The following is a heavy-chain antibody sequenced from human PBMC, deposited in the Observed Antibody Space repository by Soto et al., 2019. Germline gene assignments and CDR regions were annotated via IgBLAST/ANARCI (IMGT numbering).Heavy chain of an antibody. D-gene: IGHD3-22*01. CDR3: ATDDGHYYWSV. Sequence: SETLSLTCAVYGGSFSGYYWNWIRQPPGKGLEWIGEINHSGSTNYSPSPKSRVTISVDTSKNQFSLKLSRLTSDDTAVYFCATDDGHYYWSVWGQGTLVTVSS. CDR1: GGSFSGYY. V-gene: IGHV4-34*01. J-gene: IGHJ1*01. CDR2: INHSGST.